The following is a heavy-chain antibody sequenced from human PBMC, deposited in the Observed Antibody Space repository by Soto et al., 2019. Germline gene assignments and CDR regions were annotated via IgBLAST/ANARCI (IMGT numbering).Heavy chain of an antibody. Sequence: ASVKVSCKASGYSFTSLDINWVRQTAGQGLEWMGWMQPSTGRRGYAQKFQGRVTMTRDTSINTAYMELTTLTSADTAFYYCARGFSAGVDYWGQGTLVTVSS. V-gene: IGHV1-8*01. J-gene: IGHJ4*02. CDR2: MQPSTGRR. CDR3: ARGFSAGVDY. CDR1: GYSFTSLD. D-gene: IGHD1-26*01.